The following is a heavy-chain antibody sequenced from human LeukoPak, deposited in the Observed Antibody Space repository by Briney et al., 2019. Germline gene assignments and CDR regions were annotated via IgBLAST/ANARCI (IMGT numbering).Heavy chain of an antibody. J-gene: IGHJ4*02. V-gene: IGHV4-39*01. CDR1: GGSIRSSYYY. CDR3: ARDFGDYRADY. D-gene: IGHD4-17*01. Sequence: SETLSLTCTVSGGSIRSSYYYWGWIRQPPGKGLEWIGSIYDSGSTYYNPSLKSRVTISVDTSKNQFSLKLNSVTAADTAVYYCARDFGDYRADYWGQGTLVIVSS. CDR2: IYDSGST.